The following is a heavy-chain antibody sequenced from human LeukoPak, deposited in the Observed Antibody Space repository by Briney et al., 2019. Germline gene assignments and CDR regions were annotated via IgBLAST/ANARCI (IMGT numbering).Heavy chain of an antibody. J-gene: IGHJ4*02. CDR1: GGTFSGYA. Sequence: SVKVSCKASGGTFSGYAISWVRQAPGQGLEWMGGIIPIFGTANYAQKFQGRVTITTDESTSTAYMELSSLRSEDTAVYYCARNGRQAPFDYWGQGTLVTVSS. D-gene: IGHD2-8*01. CDR2: IIPIFGTA. CDR3: ARNGRQAPFDY. V-gene: IGHV1-69*05.